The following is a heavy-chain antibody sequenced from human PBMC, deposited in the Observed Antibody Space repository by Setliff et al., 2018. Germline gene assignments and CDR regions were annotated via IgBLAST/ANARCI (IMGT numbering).Heavy chain of an antibody. CDR3: ARGLPYYDILTGYYRTPPDH. CDR1: GGSISRGSYD. J-gene: IGHJ4*02. CDR2: IYTSGST. D-gene: IGHD3-9*01. Sequence: SETLSLTCTVSGGSISRGSYDWSWIRQPAGKGLEWIGRIYTSGSTYYNPSLKSRVTISVGTSKNQFSLKLSSVTAADTAVYYCARGLPYYDILTGYYRTPPDHWGQGTLVTSPQ. V-gene: IGHV4-61*02.